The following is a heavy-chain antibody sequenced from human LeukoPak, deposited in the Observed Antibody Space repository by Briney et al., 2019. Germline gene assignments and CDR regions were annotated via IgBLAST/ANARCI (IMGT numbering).Heavy chain of an antibody. D-gene: IGHD3-22*01. Sequence: SETLSLTCTVSGGSISSYYWSWIRQHPGKGLEWIGYIYYSGSTYYNPSLKSRVTISVDTSKNQFSLKLSSVTAADTAVYYCARFYDSSGFWYWGQGTLVTVSS. CDR1: GGSISSYY. V-gene: IGHV4-59*06. J-gene: IGHJ4*02. CDR2: IYYSGST. CDR3: ARFYDSSGFWY.